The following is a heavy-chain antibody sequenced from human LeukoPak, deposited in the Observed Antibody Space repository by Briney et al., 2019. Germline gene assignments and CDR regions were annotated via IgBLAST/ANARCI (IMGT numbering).Heavy chain of an antibody. CDR2: INTSGST. V-gene: IGHV4-4*07. Sequence: SETLSLTCTVSGDSISTYYWSWIRQPAGKGLEWIGRINTSGSTNYNPSLKSRVTMSVDTSKNQFSLKLSSVTAADTAVYYCARDRGSSWYFDYWGQGTLVTVSS. J-gene: IGHJ4*02. D-gene: IGHD6-13*01. CDR3: ARDRGSSWYFDY. CDR1: GDSISTYY.